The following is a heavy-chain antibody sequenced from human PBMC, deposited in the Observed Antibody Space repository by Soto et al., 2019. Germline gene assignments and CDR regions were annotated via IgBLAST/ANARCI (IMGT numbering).Heavy chain of an antibody. V-gene: IGHV3-21*01. J-gene: IGHJ4*02. CDR1: GFTFSSYS. CDR2: ISSSSSYI. D-gene: IGHD3-22*01. CDR3: AREPPYYYDSSGYTD. Sequence: EVQLVVSGGGLVKPGGSLRLSCAASGFTFSSYSMNWVRQAPGKGLEWVSSISSSSSYIYYADSVKGRFTISRDNAKNSLYLQMNSLRAEDTAVYYCAREPPYYYDSSGYTDWGQGTLVTVSS.